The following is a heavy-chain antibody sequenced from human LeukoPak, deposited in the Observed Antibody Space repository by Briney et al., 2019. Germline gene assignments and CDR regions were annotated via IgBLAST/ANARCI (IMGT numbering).Heavy chain of an antibody. V-gene: IGHV1-46*01. D-gene: IGHD6-19*01. CDR3: ARLEGSGWSAGP. J-gene: IGHJ5*02. CDR1: GYTFTSYY. Sequence: GSSVKVSCKASGYTFTSYYMHWVRQAPGQGLEWMGIINPSGGSTSYAQKFQGRVTMTRDTSTSTVYMELSSLRSEDTAVYYCARLEGSGWSAGPWGQGTLVTVSS. CDR2: INPSGGST.